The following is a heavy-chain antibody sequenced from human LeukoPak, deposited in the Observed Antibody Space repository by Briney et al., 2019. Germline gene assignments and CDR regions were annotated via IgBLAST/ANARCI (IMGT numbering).Heavy chain of an antibody. Sequence: PGRSLRLSCAASGFTFSSYGMHWVRQAPGKGLEWVAVIWYDGSNKYYADSVKGRFTISRDNSQNTLYLHMNSLRAEDTAVYYCAKDAGIYYGWFDPWGQGTLVTVSS. J-gene: IGHJ5*02. CDR1: GFTFSSYG. V-gene: IGHV3-33*06. CDR3: AKDAGIYYGWFDP. D-gene: IGHD1-26*01. CDR2: IWYDGSNK.